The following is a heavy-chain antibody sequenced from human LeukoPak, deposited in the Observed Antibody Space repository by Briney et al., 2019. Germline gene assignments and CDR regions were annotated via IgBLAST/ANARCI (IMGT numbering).Heavy chain of an antibody. CDR2: IRYDGNSK. CDR1: GFSFISYW. Sequence: GGSLRLSCAASGFSFISYWMSWVRQAPGKGLEWVAFIRYDGNSKYYADSVKGRFTISRDNSKNTLYLQMNSLRAEDTAVYYCAKFNGGGSGFDYWGQGTLVTVSS. J-gene: IGHJ4*02. D-gene: IGHD2-15*01. CDR3: AKFNGGGSGFDY. V-gene: IGHV3-30*02.